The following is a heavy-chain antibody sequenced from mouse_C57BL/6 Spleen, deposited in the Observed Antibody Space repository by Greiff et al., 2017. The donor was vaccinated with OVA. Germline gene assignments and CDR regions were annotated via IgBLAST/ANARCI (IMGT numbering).Heavy chain of an antibody. CDR1: AYSIPGGYY. CDR2: ISYEGSN. J-gene: IGHJ1*03. D-gene: IGHD1-1*01. Sequence: EVQLVESGPGLVKPSQFWSLTGSVTAYSIPGGYYGNWIGQFPGNKLEWMGYISYEGSNNNNPSLKNRISITRDTSKNQFFLKLNSVTTEDTATYYCARADYGGYFDVWGTGTTVTVSS. CDR3: ARADYGGYFDV. V-gene: IGHV3-6*01.